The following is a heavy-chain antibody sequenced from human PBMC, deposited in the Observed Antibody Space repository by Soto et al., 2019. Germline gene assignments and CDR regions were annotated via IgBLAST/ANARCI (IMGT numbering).Heavy chain of an antibody. CDR1: GYTFTSYD. CDR2: MNPNSGNT. CDR3: ARGGAGPYYYYGMDV. V-gene: IGHV1-8*01. D-gene: IGHD1-26*01. J-gene: IGHJ6*02. Sequence: QVQLVQSGAEVKKPGASVKVSCKASGYTFTSYDINWVRQATGQGLEWMGWMNPNSGNTAYAQKFQGRVTMTRTTSXXTAYMELSSLRSEDTAVYYCARGGAGPYYYYGMDVWGQGTTVTVSS.